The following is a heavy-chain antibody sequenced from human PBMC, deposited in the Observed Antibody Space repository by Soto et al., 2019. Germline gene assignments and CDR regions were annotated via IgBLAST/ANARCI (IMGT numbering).Heavy chain of an antibody. CDR2: IIPILGIA. CDR3: ARGLSGYDSHYYYYMDV. D-gene: IGHD5-12*01. J-gene: IGHJ6*03. V-gene: IGHV1-69*02. CDR1: GGTFSSYT. Sequence: SVKVSCKASGGTFSSYTISWVRQAPGQGLEWMGRIIPILGIANYAQKFQGRVTITADKSTSTAYMELSSLRSEDTAVYYCARGLSGYDSHYYYYMDVWGKGTTVTVSS.